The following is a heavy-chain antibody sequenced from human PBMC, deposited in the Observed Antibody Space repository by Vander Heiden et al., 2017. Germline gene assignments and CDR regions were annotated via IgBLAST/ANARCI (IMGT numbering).Heavy chain of an antibody. D-gene: IGHD1-26*01. J-gene: IGHJ6*02. CDR2: ISGSGGST. V-gene: IGHV3-23*01. CDR3: AKGGGSYYDYYGMDV. CDR1: GFTFSGYA. Sequence: EVQLLESGGGLVQPGGSLRLSCAASGFTFSGYAMSWVRQAPGKGLKWFSAISGSGGSTYYADSVKGRFTISRDNSKNTLYLQMNSLRAEDTAVYYCAKGGGSYYDYYGMDVWGQGTTVTVSS.